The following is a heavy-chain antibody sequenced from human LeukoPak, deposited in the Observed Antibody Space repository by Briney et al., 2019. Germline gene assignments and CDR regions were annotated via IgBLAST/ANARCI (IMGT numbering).Heavy chain of an antibody. CDR2: IHWDDDK. CDR3: AHGFYGDYVVAFDI. V-gene: IGHV2-5*02. J-gene: IGHJ3*02. D-gene: IGHD4-17*01. CDR1: GFSLSTSGVG. Sequence: SGPTLVNPTQTLTLACTFSGFSLSTSGVGVGWIRQPPGKALEWLALIHWDDDKRYSPSLKSRLTITKDTSKNQVVLTMTNMDPVDTATYYCAHGFYGDYVVAFDIWGQGTMVTVSS.